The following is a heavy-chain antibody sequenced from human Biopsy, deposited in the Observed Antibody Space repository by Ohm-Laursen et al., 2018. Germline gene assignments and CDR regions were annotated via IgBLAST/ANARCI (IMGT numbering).Heavy chain of an antibody. CDR2: IIPLFGTT. CDR3: ARDTKWLVSGPIDY. J-gene: IGHJ4*02. D-gene: IGHD6-19*01. Sequence: SSVKVSCKTSGGTFSDYAISWLRQAPGQGLEWTGGIIPLFGTTNYAQKFQGRVTITADKSTGTAYMDLSSLRSEDTAVYYCARDTKWLVSGPIDYWGQGALVTVSS. V-gene: IGHV1-69*06. CDR1: GGTFSDYA.